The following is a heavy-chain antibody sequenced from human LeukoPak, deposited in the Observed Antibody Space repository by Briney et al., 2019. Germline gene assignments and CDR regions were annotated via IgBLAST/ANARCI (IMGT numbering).Heavy chain of an antibody. CDR3: ARDAGWGYYDL. CDR2: IDKHGSGK. V-gene: IGHV3-7*01. Sequence: GESLRLSCVASGFTLSISWVTWVRQAPGKGLEWVANIDKHGSGKYYMDSVKGRFAISRDYASNSVFLQMSSLRAEDTSVYYCARDAGWGYYDLWGQGTPVTVSS. CDR1: GFTLSISW. J-gene: IGHJ4*02. D-gene: IGHD1-26*01.